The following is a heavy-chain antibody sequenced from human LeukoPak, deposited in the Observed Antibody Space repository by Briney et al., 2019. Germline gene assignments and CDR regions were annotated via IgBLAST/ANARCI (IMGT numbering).Heavy chain of an antibody. CDR2: ISGSGNST. CDR3: AKVLVLVSANRYYFDY. CDR1: GFTFSSYA. V-gene: IGHV3-23*01. D-gene: IGHD2-15*01. Sequence: GGSLRLSCAASGFTFSSYAMSWVRQAPGKGQEWVSLISGSGNSTYYADSVKGRFTISRDNSKNTLYLQMNSLRAEDTAVYYCAKVLVLVSANRYYFDYWGQGTLVTVSS. J-gene: IGHJ4*02.